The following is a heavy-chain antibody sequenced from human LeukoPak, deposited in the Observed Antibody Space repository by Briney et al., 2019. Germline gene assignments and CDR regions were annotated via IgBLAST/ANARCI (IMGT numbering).Heavy chain of an antibody. V-gene: IGHV1-2*02. Sequence: RASVKVSFKSSGYTFTGYYMHWVRQAPGQGLEWMGWINPNSGGTNYAQKFQGRVTMTRDTSISTAYMELSRLRSDDTAVYYCARALGIAAAGDYWGQGTLVTVSS. CDR3: ARALGIAAAGDY. CDR1: GYTFTGYY. CDR2: INPNSGGT. D-gene: IGHD6-13*01. J-gene: IGHJ4*02.